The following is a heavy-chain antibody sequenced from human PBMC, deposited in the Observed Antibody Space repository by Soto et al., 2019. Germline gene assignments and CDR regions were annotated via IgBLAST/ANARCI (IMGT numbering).Heavy chain of an antibody. V-gene: IGHV4-31*03. D-gene: IGHD1-1*01. CDR2: IQYSGNT. CDR3: ARGVSKMSPAYNQRPPYYFDY. J-gene: IGHJ4*02. Sequence: PSETLSLTCTVSGGSISGGSYFWSWTRQHPGKGREWIGYIQYSGNTYYNPSLKSRVAISVDTSKNQFSLSLRSVTDADTAVFYCARGVSKMSPAYNQRPPYYFDYWGQGTLVTVSS. CDR1: GGSISGGSYF.